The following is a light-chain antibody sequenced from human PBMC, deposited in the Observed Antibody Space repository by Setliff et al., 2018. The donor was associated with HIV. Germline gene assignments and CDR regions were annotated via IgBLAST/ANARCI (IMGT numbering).Light chain of an antibody. V-gene: IGLV2-14*01. CDR1: SSDVGGYNY. J-gene: IGLJ1*01. Sequence: QSVLTQPASVSGSPGQSITISCTGTSSDVGGYNYVSWYQQHPGKAPKLMIYDVSKRPSGVSNRFSGSKSGNTASLTISGLQAEDEADYYCSSYTSRTPLYVFGTGTKVTVL. CDR2: DVS. CDR3: SSYTSRTPLYV.